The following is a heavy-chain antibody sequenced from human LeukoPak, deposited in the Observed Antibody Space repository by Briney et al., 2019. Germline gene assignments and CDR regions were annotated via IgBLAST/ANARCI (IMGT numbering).Heavy chain of an antibody. J-gene: IGHJ4*02. CDR1: GYTFTGYY. Sequence: ASVKVSCKASGYTFTGYYMHWVRQAPGQGLEWMGWINPNSGGTNYAQKFQGRVTMTRDTSISTAYMELSRLRSDDTAVYYCARSLGPAAILGYYFDYWGQGTLVTVSS. V-gene: IGHV1-2*02. D-gene: IGHD2-2*02. CDR2: INPNSGGT. CDR3: ARSLGPAAILGYYFDY.